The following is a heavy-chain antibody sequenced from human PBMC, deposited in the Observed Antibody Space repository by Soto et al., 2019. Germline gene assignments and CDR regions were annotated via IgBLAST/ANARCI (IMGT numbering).Heavy chain of an antibody. CDR1: VFTFTTYW. CDR3: VRGGHGSGSYLGSS. V-gene: IGHV3-7*03. Sequence: WWSLRLSCLASVFTFTTYWMSWLRQAPGKGLEWVANIRQDGGAQYYVDSVKGRFTISRDNAKNSVYLQMDSLRVEDTAVYYCVRGGHGSGSYLGSSWGQGILVTVSS. D-gene: IGHD3-10*01. J-gene: IGHJ5*02. CDR2: IRQDGGAQ.